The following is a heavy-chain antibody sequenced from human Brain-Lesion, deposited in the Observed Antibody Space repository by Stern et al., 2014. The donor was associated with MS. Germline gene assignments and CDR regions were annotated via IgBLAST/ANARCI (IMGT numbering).Heavy chain of an antibody. CDR1: GFTFGNYW. CDR2: IKEDGTEK. J-gene: IGHJ6*02. Sequence: EVQLVESGGGLVQPGGSLTISCTAAGFTFGNYWMTWVRQAPGKGLEWVANIKEDGTEKNYVDYVKGRFTIYRDNARNSLYLQMNSLRVEDTALYYCARVYNTIYGIVTQRGSGMDVWGQGTTVIVSS. V-gene: IGHV3-7*01. CDR3: ARVYNTIYGIVTQRGSGMDV. D-gene: IGHD3-3*01.